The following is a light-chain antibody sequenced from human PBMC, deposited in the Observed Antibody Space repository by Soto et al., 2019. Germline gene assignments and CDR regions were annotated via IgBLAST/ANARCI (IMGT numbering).Light chain of an antibody. CDR1: QSISSY. J-gene: IGKJ4*01. Sequence: DIQMTQSPSSLSASVGDRVTITCRASQSISSYLNWYQQKPGKAPKLLIYAASSLQSGVPSRFSGSGSGTDFTLTISSLRPEDFATYYCQQSYSIPLTFGGGTKV. CDR2: AAS. V-gene: IGKV1-39*01. CDR3: QQSYSIPLT.